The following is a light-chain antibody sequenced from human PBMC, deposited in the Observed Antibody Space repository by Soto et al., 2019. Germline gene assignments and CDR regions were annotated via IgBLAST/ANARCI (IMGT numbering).Light chain of an antibody. CDR3: QSYDSSLSGYV. CDR1: SSNIATGYD. J-gene: IGLJ1*01. CDR2: GNN. V-gene: IGLV1-40*01. Sequence: QAVVTQPPSVSGAPGQRVTISCTGSSSNIATGYDVHWYQQLPGTAPKLLIYGNNNRPSGVPDRFSGSKSGTSASLAITGLQAEDEAYYYCQSYDSSLSGYVFGTGTKLTVL.